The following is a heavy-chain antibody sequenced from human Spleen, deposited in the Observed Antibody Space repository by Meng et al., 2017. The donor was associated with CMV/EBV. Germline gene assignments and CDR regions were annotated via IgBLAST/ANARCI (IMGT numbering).Heavy chain of an antibody. D-gene: IGHD2-2*01. V-gene: IGHV3-15*03. CDR3: RAWLRYAAFDI. CDR1: GFTFSNAW. Sequence: GGSLRLSCAASGFTFSNAWMSWVRQVPGKGLQWVARIGSRAIGNARHYVPSLRGRLSISRDDSNDSVYLQMNSLETEDTAVYYCRAWLRYAAFDIWGQGTLVTVSS. J-gene: IGHJ3*02. CDR2: IGSRAIGNAR.